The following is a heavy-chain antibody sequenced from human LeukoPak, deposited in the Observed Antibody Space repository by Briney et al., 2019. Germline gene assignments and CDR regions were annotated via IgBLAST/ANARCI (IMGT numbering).Heavy chain of an antibody. CDR2: INPNSGGT. Sequence: ASVKVSCKASGYTFTSYYMHWVRQARGQGLEWMGWINPNSGGTNYAQKFQGRVTMTRDTSISTAYMELSRLRSDDTAVYYCARVPGYCSSTSCYAFDYWGQGTLVTVSS. CDR3: ARVPGYCSSTSCYAFDY. D-gene: IGHD2-2*01. CDR1: GYTFTSYY. V-gene: IGHV1-2*02. J-gene: IGHJ4*02.